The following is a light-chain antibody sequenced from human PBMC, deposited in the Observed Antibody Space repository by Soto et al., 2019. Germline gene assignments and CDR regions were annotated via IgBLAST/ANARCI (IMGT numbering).Light chain of an antibody. CDR1: QSVSST. CDR3: QQYNAWPLT. CDR2: GAS. Sequence: EVVMTQSPATLSVSPGERATLSCKASQSVSSTLAWYQQNPGQAPRLLIYGASTRAAGSPARFSGSGSGTEFTLTVSSLQSEDFAFYYCQQYNAWPLTFGGGTKLEIK. J-gene: IGKJ4*01. V-gene: IGKV3-15*01.